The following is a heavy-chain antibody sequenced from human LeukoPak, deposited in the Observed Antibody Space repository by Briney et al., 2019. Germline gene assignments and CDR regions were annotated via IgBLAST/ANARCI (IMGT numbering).Heavy chain of an antibody. CDR2: ISGSGGST. J-gene: IGHJ4*02. V-gene: IGHV3-23*01. Sequence: PGGSLRLSCAASGFTFSSYAMSWVRQAPGKGLEWISAISGSGGSTYYADSVKGRFTISRDNSKNTLYLQMNSLRAEDTAVYYCAKARLRYFDWLFNYWGQGTLVTVSS. D-gene: IGHD3-9*01. CDR1: GFTFSSYA. CDR3: AKARLRYFDWLFNY.